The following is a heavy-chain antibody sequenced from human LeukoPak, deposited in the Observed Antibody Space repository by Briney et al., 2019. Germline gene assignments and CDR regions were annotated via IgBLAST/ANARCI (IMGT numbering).Heavy chain of an antibody. J-gene: IGHJ4*02. CDR2: IYYSGST. CDR1: GGSISSSSYY. D-gene: IGHD3-22*01. CDR3: ARHYDSSRYSSFGY. V-gene: IGHV4-39*01. Sequence: SETLSLTCTVSGGSISSSSYYWGWIRQPPGKGLEWIGSIYYSGSTYYNPSLKSRVTISLDTSKNQFSLKLSSVTAADTAVYYCARHYDSSRYSSFGYWGQGTLVTVSS.